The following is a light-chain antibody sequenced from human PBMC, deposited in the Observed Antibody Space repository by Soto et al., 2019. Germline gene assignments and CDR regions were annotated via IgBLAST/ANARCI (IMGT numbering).Light chain of an antibody. CDR2: AAS. CDR3: QQSGDTPPWT. V-gene: IGKV1-39*01. CDR1: QSIRKY. J-gene: IGKJ1*01. Sequence: DIQMTQSPSSLSASVGDRVIITCRASQSIRKYLNWYQHKPGKVPTLLIYAASSLHSGVPSRFSGSGSGTEFTLTITSLQPEDFATYYCQQSGDTPPWTFGQGTKVDIK.